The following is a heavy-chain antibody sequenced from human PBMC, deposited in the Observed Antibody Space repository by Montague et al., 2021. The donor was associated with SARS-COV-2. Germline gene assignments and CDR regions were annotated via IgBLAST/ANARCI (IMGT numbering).Heavy chain of an antibody. V-gene: IGHV4-59*08. CDR1: GGSMTSYY. CDR3: ARHVSGSLTHFHH. J-gene: IGHJ1*01. D-gene: IGHD1-26*01. Sequence: SETLSLTCTVSGGSMTSYYWSWIRQAPGKGLEWIGWIYYSGSSYSHPPPKSRLTISADTSRSEFYLKLTSVTAADTAVYYCARHVSGSLTHFHHWGQGSLVTVSS. CDR2: IYYSGSS.